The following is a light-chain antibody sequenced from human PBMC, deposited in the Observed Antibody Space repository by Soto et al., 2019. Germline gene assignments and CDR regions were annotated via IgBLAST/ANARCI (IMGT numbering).Light chain of an antibody. J-gene: IGLJ1*01. CDR2: DDS. V-gene: IGLV3-21*02. Sequence: SYELTQPPSMSVAPGQTARITCGGNNIGSKTVHWYQQKAGQAPVLVVYDDSDRPSGIPERFSGSNSGNTATQTISRVEAGDEADYYCQVWDVSTVHYVFGTGTKVTVL. CDR3: QVWDVSTVHYV. CDR1: NIGSKT.